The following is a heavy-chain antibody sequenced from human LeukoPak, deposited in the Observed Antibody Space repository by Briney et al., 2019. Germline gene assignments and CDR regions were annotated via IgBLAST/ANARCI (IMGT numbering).Heavy chain of an antibody. J-gene: IGHJ4*02. CDR2: ITSDGDNT. CDR1: GFTFSVFA. D-gene: IGHD6-19*01. V-gene: IGHV3-23*01. Sequence: GGSLRLSCAASGFTFSVFAMTWVRQAPGKGLEWVSTITSDGDNTYSADSVKGRITFSRDNSKNTLSLQLRSLRAEDTAVYYCAKDLSYTSGSSDYWGQGTLVTVSS. CDR3: AKDLSYTSGSSDY.